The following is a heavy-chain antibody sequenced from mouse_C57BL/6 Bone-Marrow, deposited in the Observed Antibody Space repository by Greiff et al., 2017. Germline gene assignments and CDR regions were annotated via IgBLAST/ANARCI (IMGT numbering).Heavy chain of an antibody. J-gene: IGHJ4*01. V-gene: IGHV14-4*01. CDR1: GFNIKDDY. Sequence: VQLQQSGAELVRPGASVKLSCTASGFNIKDDYMHWVKQRPEQGLEWIGWIDPENGDTEYASKFQGKATITADTSSDTSYLQLLSLTSEDTAVYYCTTGYYYAMDYWGQGTSVTVSS. CDR3: TTGYYYAMDY. CDR2: IDPENGDT. D-gene: IGHD2-2*01.